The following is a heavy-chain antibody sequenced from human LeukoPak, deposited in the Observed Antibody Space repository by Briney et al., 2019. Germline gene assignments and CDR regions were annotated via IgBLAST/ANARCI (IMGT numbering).Heavy chain of an antibody. CDR1: GGSVSSGSYY. V-gene: IGHV4-61*01. CDR2: NYYSGST. CDR3: ARGGGSYYSFDY. D-gene: IGHD1-26*01. Sequence: PSETLSLTCTVSGGSVSSGSYYWSWVRQPPGKGLEWIGYNYYSGSTNYNPSLKSRVTISVDTSKNQFSLKLSSVTAADTAVYYCARGGGSYYSFDYWGQGTLVTVSS. J-gene: IGHJ4*02.